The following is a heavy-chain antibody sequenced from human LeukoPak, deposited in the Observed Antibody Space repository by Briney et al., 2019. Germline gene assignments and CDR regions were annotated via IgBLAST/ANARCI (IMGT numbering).Heavy chain of an antibody. CDR1: VFTFRSYD. D-gene: IGHD2-2*01. CDR2: ISGSGFST. V-gene: IGHV3-23*01. J-gene: IGHJ4*02. Sequence: GASLRLSCAASVFTFRSYDLSGVPQAPGKGLEGVSAISGSGFSTYYADSVKGRFTISRDYSKNTLDLQMDSLRAEDTAVYYCAKGLDGSSNSCNHFDCWGQGTLVTVSS. CDR3: AKGLDGSSNSCNHFDC.